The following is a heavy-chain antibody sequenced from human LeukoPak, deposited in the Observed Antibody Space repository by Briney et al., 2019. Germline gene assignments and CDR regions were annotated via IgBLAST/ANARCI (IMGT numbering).Heavy chain of an antibody. CDR1: GFTFSSYA. J-gene: IGHJ4*02. D-gene: IGHD5-12*01. CDR3: AKDPPEEIVADYYFDY. Sequence: PGGSLRLSCAASGFTFSSYAMGWVRQAPGKGLEWVSAISGSGGSTYYADSVKGRFTISRDNSKNTLYLQMNSLRAEDTAVYYCAKDPPEEIVADYYFDYWGQGTLVTVSS. CDR2: ISGSGGST. V-gene: IGHV3-23*01.